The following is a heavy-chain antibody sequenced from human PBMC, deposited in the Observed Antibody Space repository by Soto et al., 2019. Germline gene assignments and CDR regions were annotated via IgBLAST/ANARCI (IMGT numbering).Heavy chain of an antibody. CDR2: IIPIFGTA. D-gene: IGHD2-8*01. V-gene: IGHV1-69*01. CDR3: ASFGYCTNGVCAPYYYYGMDV. CDR1: GGTFISYA. J-gene: IGHJ6*02. Sequence: QVQLVQSGAEVKKPGSSVKVSCKASGGTFISYAISWVRQAPGQGLERMGGIIPIFGTANYAQKFQGRVTITADESTSTAYLELSSLRSEDTAVYYCASFGYCTNGVCAPYYYYGMDVWGQGTTVTVSS.